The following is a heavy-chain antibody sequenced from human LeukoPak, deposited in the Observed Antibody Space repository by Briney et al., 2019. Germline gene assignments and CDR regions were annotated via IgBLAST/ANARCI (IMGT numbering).Heavy chain of an antibody. D-gene: IGHD3-22*01. V-gene: IGHV3-30*02. CDR1: GFTFSSYG. CDR2: IRYDGSNK. CDR3: ANGGTYSSGP. J-gene: IGHJ5*02. Sequence: QTGGSLRLSCAASGFTFSSYGMHWVRQAPGKGLEWVAFIRYDGSNKYYADSVKGRFTISRDNAKNSLFLQINSLRAEDTAVYYCANGGTYSSGPWGQGTLVTVSS.